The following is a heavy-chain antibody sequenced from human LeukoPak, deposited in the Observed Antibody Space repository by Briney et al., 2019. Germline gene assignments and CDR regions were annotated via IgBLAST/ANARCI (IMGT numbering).Heavy chain of an antibody. V-gene: IGHV1-69*05. J-gene: IGHJ4*02. CDR2: IIPIFGTA. D-gene: IGHD1-26*01. CDR1: GGTFRSYA. Sequence: ASVKVSCKASGGTFRSYAISWVRQAPGQGLEWMGRIIPIFGTANYAQKFQGRVTITTDESTSTAYMELSSLRSEDTAVYYCARGPGIVGARDSDYWGQGTLVTVSS. CDR3: ARGPGIVGARDSDY.